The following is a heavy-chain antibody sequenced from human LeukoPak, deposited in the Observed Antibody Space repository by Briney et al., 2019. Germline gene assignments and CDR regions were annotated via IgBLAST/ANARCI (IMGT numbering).Heavy chain of an antibody. V-gene: IGHV5-51*01. CDR3: ARLSILTSYSLYYFDL. CDR1: GYTFTNYW. CDR2: IYPGDSDT. J-gene: IGHJ4*02. Sequence: GESLKISCKGSGYTFTNYWIGWVRQMPGKGLEWVGIIYPGDSDTRYSPSFQGQVTISADKSITSAYLQWSSLKASDTAIYYCARLSILTSYSLYYFDLWGQGTLVTVSS. D-gene: IGHD3-9*01.